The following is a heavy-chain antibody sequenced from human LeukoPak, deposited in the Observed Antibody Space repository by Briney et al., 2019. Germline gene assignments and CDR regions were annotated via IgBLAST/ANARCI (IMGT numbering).Heavy chain of an antibody. CDR1: GYTFTGYY. Sequence: ASMKVSCKASGYTFTGYYMHWVRQAPGQGLEWMGRINPNSGGTNYAQKFQGRVTMTRDTSISTAYMELSRLRSDDTAVYYCARGKRAARPTGYFDYSGQGTLVTVSS. CDR2: INPNSGGT. CDR3: ARGKRAARPTGYFDY. D-gene: IGHD6-6*01. J-gene: IGHJ4*02. V-gene: IGHV1-2*06.